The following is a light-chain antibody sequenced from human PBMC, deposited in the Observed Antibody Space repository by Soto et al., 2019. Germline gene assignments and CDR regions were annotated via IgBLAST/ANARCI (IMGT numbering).Light chain of an antibody. CDR3: QQLNSYPYT. V-gene: IGKV1-9*01. Sequence: DIQLTQSPSFLSASVGDRVTITCRASQGISSYLAWYQQKPGKGPKRLIYAASTLQSGVPSRFSGSGSGTEFTLTLSSLQPEDFATSYCQQLNSYPYTFGQGTKLEIK. CDR1: QGISSY. CDR2: AAS. J-gene: IGKJ2*01.